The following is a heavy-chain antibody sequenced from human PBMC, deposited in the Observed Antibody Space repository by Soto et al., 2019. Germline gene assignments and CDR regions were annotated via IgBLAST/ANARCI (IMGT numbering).Heavy chain of an antibody. J-gene: IGHJ4*02. CDR1: GFSFSNDW. V-gene: IGHV3-7*01. D-gene: IGHD3-3*01. Sequence: EVQLVESGGGLVQPGGSLRLSCAASGFSFSNDWMTWVRQAPGKGLEWVANIKHDGSEKYYVDSVKGRFTISRDNAEKSLYLQMNSLRAEDTAVYYCARDILDVGGQGTLVTVSS. CDR3: ARDILDV. CDR2: IKHDGSEK.